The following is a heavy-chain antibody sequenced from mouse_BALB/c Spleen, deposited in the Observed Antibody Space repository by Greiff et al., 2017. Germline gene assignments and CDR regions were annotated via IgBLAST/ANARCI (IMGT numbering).Heavy chain of an antibody. CDR2: IWGDGST. CDR1: GFSFTGYG. Sequence: VQGVESGPGLVAPSQSLSITCTVSGFSFTGYGVNWVRQPPGKGLEWLGMIWGDGSTDYNSALKSRLSISKDNSKSQVFLKMNSLQTDDTARYYCARDPSTVVAPYAMDYWGQGTSVTVSS. D-gene: IGHD1-1*01. V-gene: IGHV2-6-7*01. J-gene: IGHJ4*01. CDR3: ARDPSTVVAPYAMDY.